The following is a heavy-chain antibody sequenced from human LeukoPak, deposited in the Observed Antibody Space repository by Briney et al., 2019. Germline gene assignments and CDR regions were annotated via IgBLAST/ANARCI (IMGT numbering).Heavy chain of an antibody. CDR2: ISSSSSYI. Sequence: GGSLRLSCAASGFTFSSYSMNWVRQAPGKGLEWVSSISSSSSYIYYADSVKGRFTISRDNAKNSLYLQMNSLRAEDTAVYYCARGHGGGSYYYYGMDVWGQGTTVTVS. V-gene: IGHV3-21*01. D-gene: IGHD1-26*01. J-gene: IGHJ6*02. CDR3: ARGHGGGSYYYYGMDV. CDR1: GFTFSSYS.